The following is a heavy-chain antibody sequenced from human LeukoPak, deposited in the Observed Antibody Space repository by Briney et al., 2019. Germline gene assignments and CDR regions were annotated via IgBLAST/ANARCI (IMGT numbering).Heavy chain of an antibody. Sequence: GGSLRLSCAASGFTFSSYEMNWVRQAPGKGLEWVSYISSSGSTIYYADSVKGRFTISRDNAKNSLYLQMNSLRAEDTAVYYCARELYYYGSGSYLDYWGQGTLVTVSS. CDR2: ISSSGSTI. D-gene: IGHD3-10*01. CDR1: GFTFSSYE. J-gene: IGHJ4*02. CDR3: ARELYYYGSGSYLDY. V-gene: IGHV3-48*03.